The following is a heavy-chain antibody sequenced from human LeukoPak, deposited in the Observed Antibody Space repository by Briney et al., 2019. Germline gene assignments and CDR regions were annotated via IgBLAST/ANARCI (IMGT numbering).Heavy chain of an antibody. V-gene: IGHV3-53*01. CDR1: GFTVSSNY. Sequence: GGSLRLSCAASGFTVSSNYMSWVRQAPGKGLEWVSVIYSSGSTYYSDYAKGRLTISTDNSNNTPHLQMNSLRAEDTAVDYCAAGGHYYDTSGYYPYYYGMDVWGQGTTVTVSS. CDR2: IYSSGST. D-gene: IGHD3-22*01. CDR3: AAGGHYYDTSGYYPYYYGMDV. J-gene: IGHJ6*02.